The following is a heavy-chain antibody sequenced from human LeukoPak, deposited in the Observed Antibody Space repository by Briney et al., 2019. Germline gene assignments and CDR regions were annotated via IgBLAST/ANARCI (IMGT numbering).Heavy chain of an antibody. Sequence: GVSLRLSCAASGFTFSDYYMSWIRQAPGKGLEWDSYISTSGSRTNYADSVKGRFTTSRDNARNSLYLQMNSLRAEHTAVYYCARAYSSSWYRLDYWGQGTLVTVSS. V-gene: IGHV3-11*03. D-gene: IGHD6-13*01. CDR3: ARAYSSSWYRLDY. CDR1: GFTFSDYY. J-gene: IGHJ4*02. CDR2: ISTSGSRT.